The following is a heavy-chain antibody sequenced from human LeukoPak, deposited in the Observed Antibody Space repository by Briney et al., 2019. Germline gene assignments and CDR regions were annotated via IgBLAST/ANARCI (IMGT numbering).Heavy chain of an antibody. Sequence: GGSLRLSCAASGFTFSSYAMSWVRQAPGKGLEWVSAISGSGGSTYYADSVKGRFTISRDNSKNTLYLQMNSLRAEDTAVYYCAKARRSGGSCYFSSLDYWGQGTLVTVSS. CDR3: AKARRSGGSCYFSSLDY. V-gene: IGHV3-23*01. CDR1: GFTFSSYA. CDR2: ISGSGGST. D-gene: IGHD2-15*01. J-gene: IGHJ4*02.